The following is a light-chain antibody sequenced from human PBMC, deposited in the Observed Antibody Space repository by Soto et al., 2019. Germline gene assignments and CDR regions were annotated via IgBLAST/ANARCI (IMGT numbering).Light chain of an antibody. CDR1: QSVSSF. J-gene: IGKJ3*01. CDR2: GAS. CDR3: QQYKTWPPL. Sequence: EGVMTQSPGTLSLSPGERATLSCRASQSVSSFLAGYHQIPGQAPRLLIYGASTRATGVPARFSGSGSGTEFTLTISSLQSEDFGLYYCQQYKTWPPLFGPGTKVDIK. V-gene: IGKV3D-15*01.